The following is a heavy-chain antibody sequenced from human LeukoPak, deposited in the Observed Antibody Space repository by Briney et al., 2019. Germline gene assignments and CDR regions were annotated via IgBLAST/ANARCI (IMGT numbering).Heavy chain of an antibody. D-gene: IGHD3-22*01. CDR3: ARSFYYDSSVPPGY. J-gene: IGHJ4*02. CDR2: IYYSGST. CDR1: GGSISSYY. V-gene: IGHV4-59*08. Sequence: SETLSLTCTVSGGSISSYYWSWIRQPPGKELEWIGYIYYSGSTTYNPSLKSRVTISVDTSRNQFSLKLSSVTAADAAVYYCARSFYYDSSVPPGYWGQGTLVTVSS.